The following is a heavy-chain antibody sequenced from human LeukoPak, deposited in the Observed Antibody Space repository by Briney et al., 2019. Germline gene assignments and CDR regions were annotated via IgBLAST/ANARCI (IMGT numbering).Heavy chain of an antibody. V-gene: IGHV3-21*01. CDR1: GFTFSNYN. Sequence: GGSLRLSCAASGFTFSNYNMNWVRQAPGKELEWVSSITSGSSYIYYADSVKGRFTISRDNAKNSLYLQMNSLRAEDTAVYYCARDPYSGSYGNYYYYFMDVWGKGTTVTISS. CDR2: ITSGSSYI. D-gene: IGHD1-26*01. CDR3: ARDPYSGSYGNYYYYFMDV. J-gene: IGHJ6*03.